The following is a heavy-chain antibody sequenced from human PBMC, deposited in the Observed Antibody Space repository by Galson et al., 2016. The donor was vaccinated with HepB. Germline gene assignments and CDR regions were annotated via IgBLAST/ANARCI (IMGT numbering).Heavy chain of an antibody. J-gene: IGHJ6*02. D-gene: IGHD5-12*01. V-gene: IGHV4-38-2*02. CDR2: IYHSGST. Sequence: SETLSLTCTLSGDSITSPYYWGWIRQPPGKGLEWIATIYHSGSTFYNPSLKRRVTISVDTSANQFSLELSSVTAADTAVYYCARDEGWLQENYRYYYGMDVWGQGTTVTVSS. CDR3: ARDEGWLQENYRYYYGMDV. CDR1: GDSITSPYY.